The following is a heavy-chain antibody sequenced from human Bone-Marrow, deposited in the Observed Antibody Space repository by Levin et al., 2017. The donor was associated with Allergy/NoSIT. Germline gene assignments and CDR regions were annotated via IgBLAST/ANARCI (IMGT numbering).Heavy chain of an antibody. CDR3: ARDLGSYGSGAFDI. J-gene: IGHJ3*02. CDR1: GFTFSSYG. V-gene: IGHV3-33*01. Sequence: GESLKISCAASGFTFSSYGMHWVRQAPGKGLEWVAVIWYDGSNKYYADSVKGRFTISRDNSKNTLYLQMNSLRAEDTAVYYCARDLGSYGSGAFDIWGQGTMVTVSS. CDR2: IWYDGSNK. D-gene: IGHD1-26*01.